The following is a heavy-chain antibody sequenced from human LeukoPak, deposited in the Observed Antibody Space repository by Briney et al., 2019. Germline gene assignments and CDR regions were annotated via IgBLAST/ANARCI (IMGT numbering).Heavy chain of an antibody. CDR3: ARVPSCSGGSCYSYYFDY. Sequence: SVKVSCKASGGTFSSYAISWVRQAPGQGLEWMGGIIPIFGTANYAQEFQGRVTITADKSTSTAYMELSSLRSEDTAVYYCARVPSCSGGSCYSYYFDYWGQGTLVTVSS. J-gene: IGHJ4*02. CDR2: IIPIFGTA. V-gene: IGHV1-69*06. CDR1: GGTFSSYA. D-gene: IGHD2-15*01.